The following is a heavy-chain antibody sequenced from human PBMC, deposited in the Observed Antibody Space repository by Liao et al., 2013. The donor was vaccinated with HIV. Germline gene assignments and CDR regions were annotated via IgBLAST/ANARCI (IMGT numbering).Heavy chain of an antibody. CDR2: VTHSGGT. CDR1: GASFRGYY. Sequence: QVHLQEWGAGLLKPAETLSLTCAVDGASFRGYYWSWIRQAPGKGLEWLGEVTHSGGTNHNPSLKSRLTISVDTSKNQVSLKLDSVTAADTAVYYCARDYREYCSSTSCYGRAYFQQWGQGTLVTVSS. V-gene: IGHV4-34*01. CDR3: ARDYREYCSSTSCYGRAYFQQ. J-gene: IGHJ1*01. D-gene: IGHD2-2*01.